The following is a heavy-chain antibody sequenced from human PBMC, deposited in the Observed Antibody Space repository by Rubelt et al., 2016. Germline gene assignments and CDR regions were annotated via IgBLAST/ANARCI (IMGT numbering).Heavy chain of an antibody. D-gene: IGHD2-15*01. CDR3: ARDRRDRRGDNWFDP. Sequence: QVQLQESGPGLVKPSETLSLTCTVFGGSISSYYCSWIRQPPGKGLEWIGSLYYSGRTNYNPPLKVRVTMSVDTSKNQFALKLSSVTAADTAVYYCARDRRDRRGDNWFDPWGQGTLVTVSS. CDR1: GGSISSYY. CDR2: LYYSGRT. J-gene: IGHJ5*02. V-gene: IGHV4-59*01.